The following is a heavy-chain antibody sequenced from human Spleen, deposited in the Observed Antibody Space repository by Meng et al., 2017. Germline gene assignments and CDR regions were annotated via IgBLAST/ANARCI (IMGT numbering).Heavy chain of an antibody. D-gene: IGHD2-8*02. J-gene: IGHJ5*02. CDR3: ATAGQQPGWFDP. CDR1: GGSISSSNW. Sequence: QVQLQESGPGLVKPSGTLSLTCAVSGGSISSSNWWSWVRQPPGKGLEWIGEIYHSGATNYNPSLKSRVYISVDKSNNQFSLILRSVTASDTAVYYCATAGQQPGWFDPWGQGTLVTVSS. V-gene: IGHV4-4*02. CDR2: IYHSGAT.